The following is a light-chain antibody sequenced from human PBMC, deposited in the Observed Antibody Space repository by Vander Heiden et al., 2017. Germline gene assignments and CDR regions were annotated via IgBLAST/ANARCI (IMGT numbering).Light chain of an antibody. V-gene: IGKV4-1*01. CDR1: QNPSFNSAIKDN. CDR3: QQYYSPPFT. CDR2: WAS. J-gene: IGKJ3*01. Sequence: DIVMTQSPDSLAVSLGERATIKCKSSQNPSFNSAIKDNLAWYQQKPGQPPNLLIYWASTRESGVPDRFSGSGSGTDFTLTISSLQAEDVATYYCQQYYSPPFTFGPGTRLEIK.